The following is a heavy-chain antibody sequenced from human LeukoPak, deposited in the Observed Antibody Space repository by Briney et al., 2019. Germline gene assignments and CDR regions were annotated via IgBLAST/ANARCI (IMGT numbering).Heavy chain of an antibody. Sequence: SETLSLTCAVYGGSFSGYYWSWIRQPPGKGLEWIGEINHSGSPNYNPSLKSRVTISIDTSKNQFSLKLSPVTAADTAVYYCTRDLSDYYGSGSYRPIDAFDIWGQGTMVTVSS. V-gene: IGHV4-34*01. CDR2: INHSGSP. CDR3: TRDLSDYYGSGSYRPIDAFDI. D-gene: IGHD3-10*01. CDR1: GGSFSGYY. J-gene: IGHJ3*02.